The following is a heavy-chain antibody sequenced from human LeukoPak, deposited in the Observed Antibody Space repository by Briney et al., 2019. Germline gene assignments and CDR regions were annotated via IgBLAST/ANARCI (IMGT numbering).Heavy chain of an antibody. Sequence: GGSLRLSCEVSGFSVNDGWMNWVRQAPGKGLEWVANIKSRTDGGTTEYAAPVNGGFSVSVDGSKNTFYLQMNSLKAEDTALYYCTTKLGFTYGVDFWGQGTLVTVSA. CDR3: TTKLGFTYGVDF. CDR1: GFSVNDGW. D-gene: IGHD5-18*01. CDR2: IKSRTDGGTT. V-gene: IGHV3-15*01. J-gene: IGHJ4*02.